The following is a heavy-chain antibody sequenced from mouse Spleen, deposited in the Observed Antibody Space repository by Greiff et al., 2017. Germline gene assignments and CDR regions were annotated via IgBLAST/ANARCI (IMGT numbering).Heavy chain of an antibody. J-gene: IGHJ4*01. Sequence: QVQLQQSGAELVKPGASVKISCKASGYAFSSYWMNWVKQRPGKGLEWIGQIYPGDGDTNYNGKFKGKATLTADKSSSTAYMQLSSLTSEDSAVYFCARSLYYDYEYNARDDWGKETSATVPP. CDR2: IYPGDGDT. CDR3: ARSLYYDYEYNARDD. V-gene: IGHV1-80*01. CDR1: GYAFSSYW. D-gene: IGHD2-4*01.